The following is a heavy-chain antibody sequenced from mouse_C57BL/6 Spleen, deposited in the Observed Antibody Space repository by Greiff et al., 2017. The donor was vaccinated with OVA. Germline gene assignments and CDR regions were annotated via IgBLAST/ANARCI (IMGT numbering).Heavy chain of an antibody. V-gene: IGHV5-16*01. D-gene: IGHD1-1*01. Sequence: DVQLVESEGGLVQPGSSMKLSCTASGFTFSDYYMAWVRQVPEKGLEWVAYINYDGSSTYYLDSLTSRFIISRDNAKNILYLQMSSLKSEDTATYYCARGEDYYGSPGFDDRGQGTTLTVSS. CDR2: INYDGSST. J-gene: IGHJ2*01. CDR1: GFTFSDYY. CDR3: ARGEDYYGSPGFDD.